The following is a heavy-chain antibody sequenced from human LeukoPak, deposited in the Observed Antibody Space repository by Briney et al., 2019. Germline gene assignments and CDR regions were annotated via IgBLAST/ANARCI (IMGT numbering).Heavy chain of an antibody. CDR1: GYTFTNYG. V-gene: IGHV1-18*01. Sequence: ASVKVSCKASGYTFTNYGITWVRQAPGQGLEWMGWISAYNGNTNYAQKLQGRVSMTTDTSTSTAYMELRSLRSDDTAVYYCAKEDYYGSGSYPHYWGQGTLVTVSS. CDR3: AKEDYYGSGSYPHY. CDR2: ISAYNGNT. J-gene: IGHJ4*02. D-gene: IGHD3-10*01.